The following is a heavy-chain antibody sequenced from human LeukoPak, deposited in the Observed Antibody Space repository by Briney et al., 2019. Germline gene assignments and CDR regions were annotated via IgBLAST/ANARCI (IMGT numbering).Heavy chain of an antibody. Sequence: ASGKVSCKVSGYTLTELSMHWVRQAPGKGLEWMGGFDPEDGETIYAQKFQGRVTMTEDTSTDTAYMELSSLRSEDTAVYYCATVHSDSSGYSHWGQGTLVTVSS. CDR2: FDPEDGET. CDR1: GYTLTELS. J-gene: IGHJ4*02. D-gene: IGHD3-22*01. CDR3: ATVHSDSSGYSH. V-gene: IGHV1-24*01.